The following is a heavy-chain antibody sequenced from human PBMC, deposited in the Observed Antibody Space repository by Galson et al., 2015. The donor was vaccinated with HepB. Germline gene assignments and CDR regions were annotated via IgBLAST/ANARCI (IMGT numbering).Heavy chain of an antibody. CDR1: GFTFSDYY. CDR2: ISSSGTTI. J-gene: IGHJ4*02. Sequence: SLRLSCAASGFTFSDYYMSWIRQAPGKGLEWVSYISSSGTTIYYADSVKGRFTISRDNAKNSLYLQMNSLRAEDTAVYYCARVMGELNEGCDYWGQGTLVTVSS. CDR3: ARVMGELNEGCDY. V-gene: IGHV3-11*01. D-gene: IGHD3-16*01.